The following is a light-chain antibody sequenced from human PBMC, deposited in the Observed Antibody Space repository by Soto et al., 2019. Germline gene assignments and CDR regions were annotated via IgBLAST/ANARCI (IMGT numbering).Light chain of an antibody. CDR1: QSSSSY. CDR2: AAS. V-gene: IGKV1-39*01. CDR3: QQGYSTPWT. Sequence: DIQMTQSPSSMYVSVGDRVTITCRAIQSSSSYLHWYQQKPWKAPKLLIYAASNLQSGVPSRFSASGSGTDFTLTLNSLQPEDFATYYCQQGYSTPWTFGQGTKVEIK. J-gene: IGKJ1*01.